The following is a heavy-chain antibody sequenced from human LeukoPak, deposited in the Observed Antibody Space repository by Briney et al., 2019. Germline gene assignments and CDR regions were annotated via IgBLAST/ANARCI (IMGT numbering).Heavy chain of an antibody. CDR3: TRLGYGI. J-gene: IGHJ3*02. Sequence: GGSLRLSCAASGLTFSVSTIHWVRQASGKGLEWVGRIRSKPNFYATAYAASVKGRFTISRDDSKNAAYLQMNNVKAEDTAVYYCTRLGYGIWGQGTMVTVSS. CDR1: GLTFSVST. V-gene: IGHV3-73*01. CDR2: IRSKPNFYAT. D-gene: IGHD1-1*01.